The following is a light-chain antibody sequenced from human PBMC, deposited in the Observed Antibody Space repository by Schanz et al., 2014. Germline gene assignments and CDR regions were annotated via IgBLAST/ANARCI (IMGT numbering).Light chain of an antibody. V-gene: IGLV2-11*01. CDR2: DVS. J-gene: IGLJ1*01. Sequence: QSALTQPASVSGAPGQSITISCTGTSSDVGAYNYVSWYQQHPGKAPKLMIYDVSKRPSGVPDRFSGSKSGNTASLTISGLQAEDEADYYCCSYAGSYTFGPHYVFGTGTKLTVL. CDR1: SSDVGAYNY. CDR3: CSYAGSYTFGPHYV.